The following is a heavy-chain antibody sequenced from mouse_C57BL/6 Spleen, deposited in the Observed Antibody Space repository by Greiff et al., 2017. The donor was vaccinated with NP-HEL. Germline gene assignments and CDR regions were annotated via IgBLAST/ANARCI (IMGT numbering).Heavy chain of an antibody. J-gene: IGHJ2*01. V-gene: IGHV5-4*01. D-gene: IGHD1-1*01. CDR3: AREGITTGYFDY. CDR2: ISDGGSYT. CDR1: GFTFSSYA. Sequence: EVQLVESGGGLVKPGGSLKLSCAASGFTFSSYAMSWVRQTPDKRLEWVATISDGGSYTYYPDNVKGRFPISRDNAKNNLYLQMSHLKSEDTAMYYCAREGITTGYFDYWGQGTTLTVSS.